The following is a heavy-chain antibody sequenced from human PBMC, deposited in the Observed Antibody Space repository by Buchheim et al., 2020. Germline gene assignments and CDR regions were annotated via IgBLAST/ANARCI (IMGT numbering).Heavy chain of an antibody. CDR3: ARVPRAIYGGRFYFHGMDV. CDR2: VAYSGSA. Sequence: QVQLQESGPGLVRPSETLSLTCTVSGGSISPYYWSWIRQSPGKRLEWIGYVAYSGSAYYNPSLESRLSISFDTSRNRVSLKVISVTAADTAIYYCARVPRAIYGGRFYFHGMDVWGQGTT. CDR1: GGSISPYY. D-gene: IGHD3-3*01. J-gene: IGHJ6*02. V-gene: IGHV4-59*01.